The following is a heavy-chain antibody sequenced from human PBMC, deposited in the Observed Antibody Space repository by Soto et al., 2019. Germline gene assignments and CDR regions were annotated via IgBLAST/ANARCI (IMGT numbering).Heavy chain of an antibody. J-gene: IGHJ3*02. D-gene: IGHD3-3*01. Sequence: GESLKISCEGSGYTFSTYWISWVRQMPEKGLEWMGRIDPSDSYTKYNPSFQGHVTISADKSISTAYLQWSSLKASDTAMYYCARQAIFGVIIIAFDIWGQGTMVTVSS. V-gene: IGHV5-10-1*01. CDR2: IDPSDSYT. CDR3: ARQAIFGVIIIAFDI. CDR1: GYTFSTYW.